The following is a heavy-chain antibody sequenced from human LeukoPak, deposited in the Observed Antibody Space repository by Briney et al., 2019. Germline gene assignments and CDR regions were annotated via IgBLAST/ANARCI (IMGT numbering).Heavy chain of an antibody. CDR3: ARGGYYHGSGSFDWFDP. CDR1: GYTFTGYY. CDR2: INPNSGGT. V-gene: IGHV1-2*04. J-gene: IGHJ5*02. Sequence: ASVKVSCKASGYTFTGYYMHWVRQAPGQGLEWMGWINPNSGGTNYAQKFQGWVTMTRDTSISTAYMELSRLRSDDTAVYYCARGGYYHGSGSFDWFDPWGQGTLVTVSS. D-gene: IGHD3-10*01.